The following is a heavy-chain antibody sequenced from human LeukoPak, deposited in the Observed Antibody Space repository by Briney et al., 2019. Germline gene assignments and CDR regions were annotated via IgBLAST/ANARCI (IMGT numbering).Heavy chain of an antibody. CDR3: ARSPQQQLVPGWFDP. V-gene: IGHV4-4*07. D-gene: IGHD6-13*01. CDR1: GGSISRYY. Sequence: SETLSLTCTVSGGSISRYYWTWIRQPAGKGLEWIGRIYSSGSTNYNPSLKSRVTMSVDTSKNQFSLKLSSVTAADTAVYYCARSPQQQLVPGWFDPWGQGTLVTVSS. CDR2: IYSSGST. J-gene: IGHJ5*02.